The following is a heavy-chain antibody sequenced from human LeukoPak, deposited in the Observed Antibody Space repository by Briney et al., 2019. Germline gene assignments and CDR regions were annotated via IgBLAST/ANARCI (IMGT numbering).Heavy chain of an antibody. CDR3: ARAHIVVVPAAMHYFDY. Sequence: GESLRLSCAASGFTFSSYAMSWVRRAPGKGLEWVSGITTSGGSASYADSVKGRFTISRDNSKNTLYLQMNSLRAEDTAVYYCARAHIVVVPAAMHYFDYWGQGTLVTVSS. CDR1: GFTFSSYA. J-gene: IGHJ4*02. D-gene: IGHD2-2*01. CDR2: ITTSGGSA. V-gene: IGHV3-23*01.